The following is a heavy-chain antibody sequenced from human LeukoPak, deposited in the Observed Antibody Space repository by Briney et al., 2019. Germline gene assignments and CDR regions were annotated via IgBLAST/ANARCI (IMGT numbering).Heavy chain of an antibody. J-gene: IGHJ5*02. D-gene: IGHD2-15*01. CDR2: INHSGST. V-gene: IGHV4-34*01. CDR1: GGSFSGYY. CDR3: ARAPLPSRGGGNGYCWFDP. Sequence: SETLSLTCAVYGGSFSGYYWSWIRQPPGKGLEWIGEINHSGSTNYNPSLTSRVTISVDTSTNQFSLNVRAVTAADTAVYYCARAPLPSRGGGNGYCWFDPWGQGTLVTVSS.